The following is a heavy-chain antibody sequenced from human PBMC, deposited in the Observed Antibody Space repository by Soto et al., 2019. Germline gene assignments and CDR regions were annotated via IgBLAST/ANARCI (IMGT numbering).Heavy chain of an antibody. J-gene: IGHJ6*03. CDR1: GYTFTSYD. CDR2: MNPNSGNT. CDR3: ARESYYYYYYYMDV. V-gene: IGHV1-8*01. Sequence: ASVKVSCKASGYTFTSYDINWVRQATGQGLEWMGWMNPNSGNTGYAQKFQGRVTMTRNTSISTAYMELSSLRSEDTAVYYCARESYYYYYYYMDVWGKGAKVTVSS.